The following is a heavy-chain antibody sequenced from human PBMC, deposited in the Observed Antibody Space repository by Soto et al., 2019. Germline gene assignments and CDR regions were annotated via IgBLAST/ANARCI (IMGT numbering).Heavy chain of an antibody. Sequence: SVKVSCKASGATFSSYTISWVRQAPGQGLEWMGRIIPILGIANYAQRFQGRVTITADKSTSTAYMELSSLRSEDTAVYYCARDYRLNWLGERENMFDSWGQGTLLTVSS. D-gene: IGHD1-20*01. CDR1: GATFSSYT. CDR2: IIPILGIA. J-gene: IGHJ4*02. V-gene: IGHV1-69*04. CDR3: ARDYRLNWLGERENMFDS.